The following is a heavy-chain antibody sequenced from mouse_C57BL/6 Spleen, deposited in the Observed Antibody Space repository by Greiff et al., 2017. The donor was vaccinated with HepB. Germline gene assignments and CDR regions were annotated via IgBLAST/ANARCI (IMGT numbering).Heavy chain of an antibody. CDR3: TRSGTGTIDY. CDR1: GYTFTDYE. Sequence: QVQLQQSGAELMRPGASVTLSCKASGYTFTDYEMHWVKQTSVHGLEWIGAIDPETGGTAYNQKFKGKAILTADKSSSTAYMELRSLTSEDSAVYYCTRSGTGTIDYWGQGTTLTVSS. V-gene: IGHV1-15*01. CDR2: IDPETGGT. D-gene: IGHD4-1*01. J-gene: IGHJ2*01.